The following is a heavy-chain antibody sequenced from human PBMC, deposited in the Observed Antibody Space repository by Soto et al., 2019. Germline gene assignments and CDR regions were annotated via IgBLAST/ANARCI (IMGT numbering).Heavy chain of an antibody. V-gene: IGHV1-69*13. CDR3: AKHFVVVTPPPRHYYYYGMDV. CDR1: GGTFSSYA. CDR2: IIPIFGTA. Sequence: GASVKVSCKASGGTFSSYAISWVRQAPGQGLEWMGGIIPIFGTANYAQKFQGRVTITADESTSTAYMELSSLRSEDTAVYYCAKHFVVVTPPPRHYYYYGMDVWGQGTTVTVSS. J-gene: IGHJ6*02. D-gene: IGHD2-21*02.